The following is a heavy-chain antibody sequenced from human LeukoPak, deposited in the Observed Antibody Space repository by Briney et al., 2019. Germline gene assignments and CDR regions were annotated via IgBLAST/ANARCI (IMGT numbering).Heavy chain of an antibody. J-gene: IGHJ4*02. Sequence: SETLSLTCTVSGDSISSFHWSWIRQPAGKGLEWIGRIYTSGSTYYNPSLKSRVTISVDTSKNQFSLRLSSVTAADTAVYYCARVTGYVMEDYFDYWGQGTLVTVSS. CDR1: GDSISSFH. CDR2: IYTSGST. V-gene: IGHV4-4*07. D-gene: IGHD6-13*01. CDR3: ARVTGYVMEDYFDY.